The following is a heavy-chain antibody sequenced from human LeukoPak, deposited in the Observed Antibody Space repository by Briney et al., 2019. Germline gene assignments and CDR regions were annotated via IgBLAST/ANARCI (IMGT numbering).Heavy chain of an antibody. V-gene: IGHV4-39*07. CDR1: GGSISSSDYY. CDR3: ARGRENLYSSSWYYYYYYMDV. Sequence: SETLSLTCSVSGGSISSSDYYWGWIRQPPGKGLEWIGTMFYNGATKSNPSLSSRVTMSIDTSKNQFSLKLSSVTAADTAVYYCARGRENLYSSSWYYYYYYMDVWGKGTTVTVSS. D-gene: IGHD6-13*01. J-gene: IGHJ6*03. CDR2: MFYNGAT.